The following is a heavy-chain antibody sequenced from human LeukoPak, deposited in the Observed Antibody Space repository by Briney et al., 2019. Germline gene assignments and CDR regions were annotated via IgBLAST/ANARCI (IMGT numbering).Heavy chain of an antibody. CDR1: GGSINNYY. CDR2: IYYSGST. Sequence: SETLSLTCTVSGGSINNYYWSWIRQPPGKGLEWIGYIYYSGSTNYNPSLKSRVSISVDTSKNQFPLKLSSVTAADTAVYYCAGTVPYNYGYVDYWGQGTLVTVSS. J-gene: IGHJ4*02. D-gene: IGHD5-18*01. CDR3: AGTVPYNYGYVDY. V-gene: IGHV4-59*01.